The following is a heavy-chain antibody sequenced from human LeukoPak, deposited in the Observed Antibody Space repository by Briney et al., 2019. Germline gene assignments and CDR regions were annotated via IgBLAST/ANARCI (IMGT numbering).Heavy chain of an antibody. V-gene: IGHV4-59*01. CDR3: ASLYYYDSSGRDY. Sequence: YHSGSTSYNPSLKSRLTMSLDTSKNQFALRLSSVIAADTAVYYCASLYYYDSSGRDYWGQGTLVTVSS. D-gene: IGHD3-22*01. CDR2: YHSGST. J-gene: IGHJ4*02.